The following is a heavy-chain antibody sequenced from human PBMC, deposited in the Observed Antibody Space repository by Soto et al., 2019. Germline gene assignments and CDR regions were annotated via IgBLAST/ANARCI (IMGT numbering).Heavy chain of an antibody. D-gene: IGHD3-22*01. V-gene: IGHV4-34*02. CDR2: INHGGST. CDR1: GGSFSGYY. Sequence: QVQLQQWGAGLLKPSETLSLTCAVYGGSFSGYYWTWIRQPPGKDLEWIGEINHGGSTNYNPSLKSRVTISVGTSKNQFSLKLSSVTAADTAVYYCARGPSYYYGRSGYFVLDYWGQGTLVTVSS. CDR3: ARGPSYYYGRSGYFVLDY. J-gene: IGHJ4*02.